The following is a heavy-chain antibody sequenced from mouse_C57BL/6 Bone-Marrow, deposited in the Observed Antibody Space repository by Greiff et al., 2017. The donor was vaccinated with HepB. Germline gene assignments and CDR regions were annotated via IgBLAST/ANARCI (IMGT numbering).Heavy chain of an antibody. V-gene: IGHV1-81*01. D-gene: IGHD1-1*01. CDR3: ARPFITTVVATWDFDY. CDR2: IYPRSGNT. Sequence: VQGVESGAELARPGASVKLSCKASGYTFTSYGISWVKQRTGQGLEWIGEIYPRSGNTYYNEKFKGKATLTADKSSSTAYMELRSLTSEDSAVYFCARPFITTVVATWDFDYWGQGTTLTVSS. J-gene: IGHJ2*01. CDR1: GYTFTSYG.